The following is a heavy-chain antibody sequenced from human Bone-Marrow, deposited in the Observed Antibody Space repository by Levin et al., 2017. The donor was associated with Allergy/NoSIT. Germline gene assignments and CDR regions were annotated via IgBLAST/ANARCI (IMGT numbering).Heavy chain of an antibody. CDR2: IYYSGST. CDR1: GGSIRSYH. Sequence: SQTLSLTCIVSGGSIRSYHWSWIRQPPGKGLEWIGYIYYSGSTDYNPSLKSRVTISIDTSKSQFSLTLNSVTAADTAVYYCARDRVVASSGTYYYSGMAVWGQGTTVTVSS. J-gene: IGHJ6*02. CDR3: ARDRVVASSGTYYYSGMAV. V-gene: IGHV4-59*01. D-gene: IGHD2-15*01.